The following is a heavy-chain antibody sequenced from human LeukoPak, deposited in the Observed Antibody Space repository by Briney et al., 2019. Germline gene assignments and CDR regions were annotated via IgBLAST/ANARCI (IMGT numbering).Heavy chain of an antibody. D-gene: IGHD1-26*01. Sequence: ASVKVSCKASGYTFTSYALNWMRQAPAQGLEWMGCISTNTGNPTYAQGFTGRFVFTLDTSVSTAYLKISSLKPEDTARYYCARVVGANDYWGQGTLVTVSS. CDR3: ARVVGANDY. V-gene: IGHV7-4-1*02. J-gene: IGHJ4*02. CDR2: ISTNTGNP. CDR1: GYTFTSYA.